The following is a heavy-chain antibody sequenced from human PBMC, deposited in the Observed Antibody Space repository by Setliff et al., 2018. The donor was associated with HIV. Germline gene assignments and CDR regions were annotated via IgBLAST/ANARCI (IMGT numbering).Heavy chain of an antibody. CDR1: GYSFNNYW. CDR2: IYPGDSDT. J-gene: IGHJ6*03. V-gene: IGHV5-51*01. Sequence: GESLKISCKGSGYSFNNYWIGWVRQMSGKGLEWMGIIYPGDSDTTYSPSFQGQVNISADKSISTAYLQWSSLRDGDTALYYCAKNTPSIINYPYYYYMDVWGKGTTVTVSS. D-gene: IGHD1-7*01. CDR3: AKNTPSIINYPYYYYMDV.